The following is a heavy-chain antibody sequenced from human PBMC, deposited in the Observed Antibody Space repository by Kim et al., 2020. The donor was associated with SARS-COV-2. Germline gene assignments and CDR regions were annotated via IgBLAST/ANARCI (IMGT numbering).Heavy chain of an antibody. CDR2: ISGSGGST. J-gene: IGHJ4*02. CDR3: EIILTPPPFDY. Sequence: GGSLRLSCAASGFTFSSYAMSWVRQAPGKGLEWVSAISGSGGSTYYADSVKGRFTISRDNSKNTLYLQMNSLRAEDTAVYYCEIILTPPPFDYWGQGTLVTVSS. V-gene: IGHV3-23*01. CDR1: GFTFSSYA.